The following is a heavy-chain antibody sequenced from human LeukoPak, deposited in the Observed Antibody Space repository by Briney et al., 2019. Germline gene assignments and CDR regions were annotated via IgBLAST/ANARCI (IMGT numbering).Heavy chain of an antibody. CDR2: ISGSGSNT. J-gene: IGHJ4*02. CDR1: GFTFSSYA. V-gene: IGHV3-23*01. D-gene: IGHD1-26*01. CDR3: ARASGSFDY. Sequence: GGSLRLSCAASGFTFSSYAMSWVRQAPGKGLEWVSAISGSGSNTYYADSVKGRFTISRDNSKDTLYLQLNSLRAEDTAVYYCARASGSFDYWGQGTLVSVSS.